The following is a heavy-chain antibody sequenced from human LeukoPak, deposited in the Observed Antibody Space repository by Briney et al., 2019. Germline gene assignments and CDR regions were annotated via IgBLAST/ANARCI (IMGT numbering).Heavy chain of an antibody. Sequence: TSVKVSCKASGFTFTSSAVQWVRQARGRRLEWIGWIVVGSGNTNYAQKFQERVTITRDMSTSTAYMELSSLRSEDTAVYYCAASRSRRELTPYWGQGTLVTVSS. CDR2: IVVGSGNT. CDR3: AASRSRRELTPY. D-gene: IGHD1-26*01. J-gene: IGHJ4*02. CDR1: GFTFTSSA. V-gene: IGHV1-58*01.